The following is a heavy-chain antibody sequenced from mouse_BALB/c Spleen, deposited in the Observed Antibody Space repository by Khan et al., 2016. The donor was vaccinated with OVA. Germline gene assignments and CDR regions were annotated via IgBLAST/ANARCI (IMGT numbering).Heavy chain of an antibody. J-gene: IGHJ3*01. CDR1: GYTFSSYW. CDR2: IFPGSVSI. Sequence: QVQLKQSGGDLMKPGASVKISCKATGYTFSSYWIEWVKQRPGHGLEWIGQIFPGSVSITYNEKFKGKATFTADTSSNTAYMQLSSLTFEDSAVYYCARGGYGGFAFWGQGTLVTVSA. V-gene: IGHV1-9*01. CDR3: ARGGYGGFAF. D-gene: IGHD2-2*01.